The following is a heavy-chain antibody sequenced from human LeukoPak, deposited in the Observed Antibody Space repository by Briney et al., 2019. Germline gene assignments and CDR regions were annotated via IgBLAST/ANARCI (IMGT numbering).Heavy chain of an antibody. Sequence: GGSLRLSCAASGFTFNNYWMSWVRQAPGKGLEWVANIKQDGSEKYYVDSVKGRFTISRDNAKNSLYLQMNSLRAEDTAVYYCARSAVAGTFYYYYYMDVWGKGTTVTVSS. V-gene: IGHV3-7*01. CDR3: ARSAVAGTFYYYYYMDV. CDR1: GFTFNNYW. J-gene: IGHJ6*03. D-gene: IGHD6-19*01. CDR2: IKQDGSEK.